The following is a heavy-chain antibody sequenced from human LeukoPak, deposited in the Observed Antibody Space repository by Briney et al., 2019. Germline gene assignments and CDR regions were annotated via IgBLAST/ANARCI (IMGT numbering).Heavy chain of an antibody. Sequence: GGSLRLSCAAYGFIVSSNYMTWVRQAPGKGLEWVSVIYKDGRTFYTDSVKGRFIISRDNSKNTVYLQMNSLRAEDTAVYYCAKSLTYYHENSDSIWGQGTLVTVSS. CDR3: AKSLTYYHENSDSI. D-gene: IGHD3-22*01. V-gene: IGHV3-53*01. CDR1: GFIVSSNY. J-gene: IGHJ4*02. CDR2: IYKDGRT.